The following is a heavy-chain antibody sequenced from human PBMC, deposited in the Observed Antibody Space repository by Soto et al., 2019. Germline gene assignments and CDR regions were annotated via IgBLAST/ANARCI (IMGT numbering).Heavy chain of an antibody. Sequence: SETLSLTCAVYGGSFSGYYWSWIRQPPGKGLEWIGEINHSGSTNYNPSLKSRVTISVDTSKNQFSLKLSSVTAADTAVYYCGRGRTQKWWPPIRYWGQGTLVT. CDR1: GGSFSGYY. CDR2: INHSGST. V-gene: IGHV4-34*01. D-gene: IGHD2-15*01. CDR3: GRGRTQKWWPPIRY. J-gene: IGHJ4*02.